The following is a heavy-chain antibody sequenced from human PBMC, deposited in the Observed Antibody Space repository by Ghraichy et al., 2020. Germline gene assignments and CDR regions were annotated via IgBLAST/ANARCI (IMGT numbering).Heavy chain of an antibody. CDR2: IKPDGSEK. J-gene: IGHJ6*02. CDR1: GFTFSNYW. CDR3: ARDAGYYYYGMDV. V-gene: IGHV3-7*01. Sequence: GSLRLSCAASGFTFSNYWMNWVRQAPGKGLEWVASIKPDGSEKYYGDAAQGRFTISRDNAKNSLSVQMNSLTAEDTAVYYCARDAGYYYYGMDVWGQGTTVTVSS.